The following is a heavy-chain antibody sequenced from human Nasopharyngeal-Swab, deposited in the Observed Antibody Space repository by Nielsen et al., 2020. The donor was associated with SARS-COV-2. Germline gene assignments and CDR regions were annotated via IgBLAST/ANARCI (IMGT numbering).Heavy chain of an antibody. CDR1: GYTFTGYY. V-gene: IGHV1-2*02. CDR2: INPNSGGT. CDR3: ASSSMADDAFDI. J-gene: IGHJ3*02. D-gene: IGHD5-24*01. Sequence: ASVKVSCKASGYTFTGYYMHWVRQAPGQGLEWMGWINPNSGGTNYAQKFQGRVTMTRDTSISTAYMELSRLRSDDTAVYYWASSSMADDAFDIWGQGTMVTVSS.